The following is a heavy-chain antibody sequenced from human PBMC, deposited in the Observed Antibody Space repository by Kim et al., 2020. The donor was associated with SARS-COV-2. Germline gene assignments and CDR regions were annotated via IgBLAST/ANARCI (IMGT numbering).Heavy chain of an antibody. D-gene: IGHD2-15*01. J-gene: IGHJ4*02. CDR3: TKGYGFDY. Sequence: SETLSLTCTVSGGSISSASYYWGWVRQPPGMGLAWIGTITRSETTYYNPSLESRVTISLNTSKNQFSLKLSSVTAADTAVYYCTKGYGFDYWGQGILVTV. CDR1: GGSISSASYY. CDR2: ITRSETT. V-gene: IGHV4-39*07.